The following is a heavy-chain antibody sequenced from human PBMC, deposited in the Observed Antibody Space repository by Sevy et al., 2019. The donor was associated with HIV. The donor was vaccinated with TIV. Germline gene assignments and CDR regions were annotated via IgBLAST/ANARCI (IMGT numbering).Heavy chain of an antibody. CDR1: GYTFTDYY. Sequence: ASVKVSCKASGYTFTDYYIHWVRQAPGQGLEWMAWINPNDGVTNYAQRIQGGVTVTRDTSISTAYMELRRLRSDDTAMYYCARLTTMPTSDLYGMDVWGQGTTVTVSS. J-gene: IGHJ6*02. D-gene: IGHD1-1*01. CDR3: ARLTTMPTSDLYGMDV. CDR2: INPNDGVT. V-gene: IGHV1-2*02.